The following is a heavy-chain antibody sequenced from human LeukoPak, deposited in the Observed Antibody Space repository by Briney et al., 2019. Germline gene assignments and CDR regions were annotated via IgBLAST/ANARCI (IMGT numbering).Heavy chain of an antibody. CDR1: GYTLTELS. CDR3: ARTTRSWYEDNDAFDI. J-gene: IGHJ3*02. D-gene: IGHD6-13*01. CDR2: FDPEDGET. Sequence: ASVKVSCKVSGYTLTELSMHWVRQAPGKGLEWMGGFDPEDGETIYAQKFQGRVTMTEDTSTDTAYMELSSLRSEDTAVYYCARTTRSWYEDNDAFDIWGQGTTVTVSS. V-gene: IGHV1-24*01.